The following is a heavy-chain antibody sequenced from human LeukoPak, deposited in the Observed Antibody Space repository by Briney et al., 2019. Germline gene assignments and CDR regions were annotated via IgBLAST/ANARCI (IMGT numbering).Heavy chain of an antibody. J-gene: IGHJ4*02. D-gene: IGHD4-17*01. Sequence: SQTLSLTCTVAGGSISSGSYYWSWIRQPAGKGLEWIGRIYTSGSTNYNPSLKSRVTISVDTSKNQFSLKLSSVTAAGTAVYYCARDQQRWGVTTYFDYWGQGTLVTVSS. CDR3: ARDQQRWGVTTYFDY. V-gene: IGHV4-61*02. CDR2: IYTSGST. CDR1: GGSISSGSYY.